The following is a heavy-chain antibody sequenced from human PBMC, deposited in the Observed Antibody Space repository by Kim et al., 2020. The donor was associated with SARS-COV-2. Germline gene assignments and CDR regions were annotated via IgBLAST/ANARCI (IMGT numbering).Heavy chain of an antibody. CDR2: IYFDGNT. V-gene: IGHV3-66*01. J-gene: IGHJ4*02. CDR3: ASDVPGWGLNSGYWN. CDR1: GFSVSRIY. D-gene: IGHD5-12*01. Sequence: GGSLRLSCAASGFSVSRIYVSWVRQAPGKGLEWVSVIYFDGNTDYAGSVKGRFTISRDNSKNTVYLQMNSLRAEDTAMYYCASDVPGWGLNSGYWNWGQGTLVTVSS.